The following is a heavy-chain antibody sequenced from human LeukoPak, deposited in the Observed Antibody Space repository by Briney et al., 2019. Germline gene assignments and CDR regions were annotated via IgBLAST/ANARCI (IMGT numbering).Heavy chain of an antibody. V-gene: IGHV3-21*01. J-gene: IGHJ6*03. D-gene: IGHD3-3*01. CDR3: ARTYYDFWSGWTNYYYYYMDV. CDR1: GFTFSSYS. Sequence: GGSLRLSCAASGFTFSSYSMNWVRPAPGKGLEWVSSISSSSSYIYYADSVKGRFTISRDNAKNSLYLQMNSLRAEDTAVYYCARTYYDFWSGWTNYYYYYMDVWGKGTTVTVSS. CDR2: ISSSSSYI.